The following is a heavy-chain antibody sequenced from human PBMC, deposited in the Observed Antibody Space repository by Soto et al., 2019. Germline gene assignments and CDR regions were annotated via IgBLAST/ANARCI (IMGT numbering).Heavy chain of an antibody. CDR1: DGSISSYD. V-gene: IGHV4-59*01. Sequence: SETPSLTFTVSDGSISSYDWSWIRQPPGKGLEWIGYIYYSGSTNYNPSLKSRVTISVDTSKNQFSLKLSSVTAADTAVYYCARAVDTAMVVRERHNWSDPWGQGTLVTVSS. J-gene: IGHJ5*02. D-gene: IGHD5-18*01. CDR2: IYYSGST. CDR3: ARAVDTAMVVRERHNWSDP.